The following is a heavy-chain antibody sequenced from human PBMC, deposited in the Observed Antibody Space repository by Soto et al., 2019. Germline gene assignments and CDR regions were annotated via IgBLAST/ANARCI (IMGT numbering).Heavy chain of an antibody. J-gene: IGHJ4*02. CDR3: ARGRKMGDYGSGSDDFDY. V-gene: IGHV4-30-4*01. Sequence: QVQLQESGPGLVKPSQTLSLTCTVSGGSISSGDYYWSWIRQPPGKGLEWIGYIYYSGSTYYNPSRKSRVTLSVETYKNQFSLKLDAVAAADTAVYYCARGRKMGDYGSGSDDFDYWGQGNLVTVSS. CDR2: IYYSGST. D-gene: IGHD3-10*01. CDR1: GGSISSGDYY.